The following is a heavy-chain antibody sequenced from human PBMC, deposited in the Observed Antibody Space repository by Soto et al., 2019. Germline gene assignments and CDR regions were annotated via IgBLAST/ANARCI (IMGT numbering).Heavy chain of an antibody. CDR1: GFTFSSYS. CDR3: ARGKGMDV. CDR2: ISGGSSFI. J-gene: IGHJ6*02. Sequence: EVQLVESGGGLVKPGGSLRLSCAASGFTFSSYSMNWVRQAPGKGLEWVSSISGGSSFIYYADSVKGRFTISRDNAKNSLYLQMNSQRSEDTAVYYCARGKGMDVWGQGTTVTVSS. V-gene: IGHV3-21*01.